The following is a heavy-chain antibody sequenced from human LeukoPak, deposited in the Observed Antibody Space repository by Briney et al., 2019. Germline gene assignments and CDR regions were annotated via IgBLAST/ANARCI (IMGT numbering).Heavy chain of an antibody. V-gene: IGHV4-59*01. CDR3: ARKGEHYYDSGKLWPAWFDP. Sequence: PSETLSLTCTVSGGSINSFYWSWIRQPPGKGLEWIGYIHYSGSTNYNPSLKSRVTISVDTSKNRFSLNLSSVTAADTAVYYCARKGEHYYDSGKLWPAWFDPWGQGTLVTVSS. CDR1: GGSINSFY. D-gene: IGHD3-10*01. CDR2: IHYSGST. J-gene: IGHJ5*02.